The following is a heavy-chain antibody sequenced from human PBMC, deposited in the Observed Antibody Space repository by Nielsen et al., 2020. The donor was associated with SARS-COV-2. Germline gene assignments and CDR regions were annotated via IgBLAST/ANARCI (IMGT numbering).Heavy chain of an antibody. CDR3: ARGRYYDFWSGYYYFDY. CDR2: TYYRSKWYN. Sequence: SQTLSLTCAISGDSVSSNSAAWNWIRQSPSRGLEWLGRTYYRSKWYNDYAVSVKSRITINPDTSKNQFSLQLNSVTPEDTAVYYCARGRYYDFWSGYYYFDYWGQGTLVTVSS. CDR1: GDSVSSNSAA. J-gene: IGHJ4*02. D-gene: IGHD3-3*01. V-gene: IGHV6-1*01.